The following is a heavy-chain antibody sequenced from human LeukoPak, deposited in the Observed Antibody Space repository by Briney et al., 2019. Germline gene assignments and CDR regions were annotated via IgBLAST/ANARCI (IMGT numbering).Heavy chain of an antibody. J-gene: IGHJ6*03. D-gene: IGHD5-12*01. CDR3: ARVATIGYYYYMDV. Sequence: SETLSLTCTVSGGSISSSNYYWGWIRQPPGKGLEWIGSIYSSGSTYYNPSLKSRVTISVDTSKNQFSLKLSSVTAADTAVYYCARVATIGYYYYMDVWGKGTTVTVSS. CDR2: IYSSGST. CDR1: GGSISSSNYY. V-gene: IGHV4-39*07.